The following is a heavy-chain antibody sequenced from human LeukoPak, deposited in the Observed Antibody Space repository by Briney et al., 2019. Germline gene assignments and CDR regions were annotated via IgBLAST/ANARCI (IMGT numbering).Heavy chain of an antibody. CDR3: AGGLAVAGTGVSY. CDR1: GYTFTGCY. D-gene: IGHD6-19*01. V-gene: IGHV1-2*02. J-gene: IGHJ4*02. CDR2: INPNSGGT. Sequence: ASVKVSCKASGYTFTGCYMHWVRQAPGQGLEWMGWINPNSGGTNYAQKFQGRVTMTRDTSISTAYMELSRLRSDDTAVYYCAGGLAVAGTGVSYWGQGTLVTVSS.